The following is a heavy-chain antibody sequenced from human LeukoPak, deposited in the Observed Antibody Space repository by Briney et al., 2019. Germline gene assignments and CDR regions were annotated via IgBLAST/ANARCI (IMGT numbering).Heavy chain of an antibody. D-gene: IGHD3-3*01. CDR3: ARHFGVVGTTWGYFDY. V-gene: IGHV4-4*09. Sequence: SETLSLTCTVSGGSISSYYWSWIRQPPGKGLEWIGYIYTSGSTNYDPSLKSRVTISVDTSKNQFSLKLSSVTAADTAAYYCARHFGVVGTTWGYFDYWGQGTLVTVSS. J-gene: IGHJ4*02. CDR2: IYTSGST. CDR1: GGSISSYY.